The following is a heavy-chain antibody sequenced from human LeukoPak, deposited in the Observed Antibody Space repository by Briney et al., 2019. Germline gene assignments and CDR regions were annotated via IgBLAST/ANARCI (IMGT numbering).Heavy chain of an antibody. D-gene: IGHD1-26*01. CDR3: ARRGITYSSSFFAF. V-gene: IGHV4-39*01. Sequence: SETLSLTCTVSGGSIGSSNYYWGWIRQPPGKGLEWIGHIFYSGNTYYNPPLKSRVTISVDTSKNQFSLHLSSVTAADTATYYCARRGITYSSSFFAFWGQGTLVTVSS. CDR1: GGSIGSSNYY. J-gene: IGHJ4*02. CDR2: IFYSGNT.